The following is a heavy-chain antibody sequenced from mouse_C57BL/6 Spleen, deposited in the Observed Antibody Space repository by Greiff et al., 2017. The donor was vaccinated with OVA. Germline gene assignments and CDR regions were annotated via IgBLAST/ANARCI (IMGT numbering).Heavy chain of an antibody. CDR3: TEGRGYAMDY. V-gene: IGHV6-3*01. CDR2: IRLKSDNYAT. Sequence: EVMLVESGGGLVQPGGSMKLSCVASGFTFSNYWMNWVRQSPEKGLEWVAQIRLKSDNYATHYAESVKGRFTISRDDSKSSVYLQMNNLRAEDTGIYYCTEGRGYAMDYWGQGTSVTVSS. J-gene: IGHJ4*01. CDR1: GFTFSNYW.